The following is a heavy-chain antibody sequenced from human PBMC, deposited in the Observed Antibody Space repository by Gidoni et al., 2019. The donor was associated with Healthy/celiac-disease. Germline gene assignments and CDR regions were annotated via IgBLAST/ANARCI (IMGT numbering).Heavy chain of an antibody. D-gene: IGHD2-2*01. Sequence: QVQLVQSGAEVKKHGSSVKVSCKASGGTFSSYAISWVRQAPGQGLEWMGGIIPIFGTANDAQKFQGRVTITADESTSTAYMELSSLRSEDTAVYYCARDLGYCSSTSCHFPGGYYYYYGMDVWGQGTTVTVSS. V-gene: IGHV1-69*01. J-gene: IGHJ6*02. CDR3: ARDLGYCSSTSCHFPGGYYYYYGMDV. CDR2: IIPIFGTA. CDR1: GGTFSSYA.